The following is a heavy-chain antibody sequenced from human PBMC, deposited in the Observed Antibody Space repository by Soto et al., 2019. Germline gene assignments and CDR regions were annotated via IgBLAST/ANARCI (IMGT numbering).Heavy chain of an antibody. CDR2: TYYRSRWYN. V-gene: IGHV6-1*01. D-gene: IGHD1-1*01. CDR3: AGTTSHHWLYMDV. J-gene: IGHJ6*03. CDR1: GDSVSGDSAA. Sequence: QVQLQESGPGLVKPSQTLSVSCAISGDSVSGDSAAWNWVRLSPSRGLEWLARTYYRSRWYNDYAVSVRSRITANADTSKNQFSLQLTSVTPEDTAIYFCAGTTSHHWLYMDVWGRGTTVTVSS.